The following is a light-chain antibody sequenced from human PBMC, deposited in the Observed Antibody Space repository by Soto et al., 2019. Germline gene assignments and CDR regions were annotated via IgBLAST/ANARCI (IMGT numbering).Light chain of an antibody. CDR3: SSYAGSARIL. CDR2: EVS. Sequence: QSALTQPPSASGSPGQSVTISCTGTSIDVGGYNYVSWYQQHPDKAPTLIIYEVSKRPSGVPDRFSGSKSGNTASLTVSGLQADDEADYYCSSYAGSARILFGGVTKVTVL. V-gene: IGLV2-8*01. J-gene: IGLJ2*01. CDR1: SIDVGGYNY.